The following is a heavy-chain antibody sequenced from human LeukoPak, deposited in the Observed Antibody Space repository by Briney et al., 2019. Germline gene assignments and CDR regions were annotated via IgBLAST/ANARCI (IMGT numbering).Heavy chain of an antibody. Sequence: AGGSLRLSCAASGFTFSSYAMHWVRQAPGKGLEWVAVISYDGSNKYYADSVKGRFTISRDNSKNTLYLQMNSLRAEDTAVYYCAKERGDIVVVPAAMPGYWGQGTLVTVSS. J-gene: IGHJ4*02. V-gene: IGHV3-30*04. CDR1: GFTFSSYA. D-gene: IGHD2-2*01. CDR2: ISYDGSNK. CDR3: AKERGDIVVVPAAMPGY.